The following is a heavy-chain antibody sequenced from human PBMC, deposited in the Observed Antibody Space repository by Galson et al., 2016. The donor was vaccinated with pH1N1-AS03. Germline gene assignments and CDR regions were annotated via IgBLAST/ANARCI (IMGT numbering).Heavy chain of an antibody. CDR1: GFTLSDYY. CDR2: ISSSGRTI. D-gene: IGHD5-12*01. V-gene: IGHV3-11*01. J-gene: IGHJ6*02. CDR3: ARVESGNTCGYVALDV. Sequence: SLRLSCAASGFTLSDYYINWVRQAPGKGLEWLSYISSSGRTIYYADSVKGRFTISRDNAKNSVDLQMNRLRGEDTAVYYCARVESGNTCGYVALDVWGLGTTVTVSS.